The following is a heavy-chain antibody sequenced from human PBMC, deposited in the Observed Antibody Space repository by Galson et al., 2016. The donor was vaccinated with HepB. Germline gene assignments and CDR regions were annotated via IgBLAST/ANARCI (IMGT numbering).Heavy chain of an antibody. J-gene: IGHJ6*02. Sequence: SLRLSCAGPGFSFGKHWMSWVRQAPGKGLEWLANIKQDGSEKYYVDSVKGRFTTSRDNAKNSLYLQMDSLRAEDTALYYCARENWSRGGMDVWGQGTTVTVSS. CDR3: ARENWSRGGMDV. V-gene: IGHV3-7*01. D-gene: IGHD1-1*01. CDR1: GFSFGKHW. CDR2: IKQDGSEK.